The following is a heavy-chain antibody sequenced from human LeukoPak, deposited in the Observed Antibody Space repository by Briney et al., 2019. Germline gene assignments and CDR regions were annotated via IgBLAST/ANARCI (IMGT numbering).Heavy chain of an antibody. J-gene: IGHJ4*02. CDR1: GGSFSDYY. D-gene: IGHD2-2*01. CDR2: INHSGST. CDR3: ALVVVALGVPFDY. V-gene: IGHV4-34*01. Sequence: SETLSLTCAVYGGSFSDYYWIWIRQPPGKGLEWIGEINHSGSTNYNPSLKSRVSISVDTSMNQFSLKLSSVTAADAAVYYCALVVVALGVPFDYWGQGALVTVSS.